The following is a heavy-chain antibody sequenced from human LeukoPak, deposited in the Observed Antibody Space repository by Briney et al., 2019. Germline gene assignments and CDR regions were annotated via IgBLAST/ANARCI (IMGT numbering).Heavy chain of an antibody. CDR2: IYSGGST. Sequence: PGGSLRLSCAASGLTVSSNYMSWVRQAPGKGLEWVSVIYSGGSTYYADSVKGRFTISRHNSKNTVYLQMNSLRTEDTAVYYCARALPEEWSPDAFDIWGQGTMVTVSS. CDR1: GLTVSSNY. V-gene: IGHV3-53*04. J-gene: IGHJ3*02. CDR3: ARALPEEWSPDAFDI. D-gene: IGHD3-3*01.